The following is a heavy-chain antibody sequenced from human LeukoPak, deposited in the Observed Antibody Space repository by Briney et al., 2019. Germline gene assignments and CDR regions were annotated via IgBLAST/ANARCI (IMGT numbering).Heavy chain of an antibody. CDR1: GSTFSSYS. D-gene: IGHD2-2*02. CDR3: AKDVTSIPGD. Sequence: GGSLRLSCAASGSTFSSYSMNWVRQASGKGLEWVSSISSSSSYIYYADSVKGRFTISRDNSKNTLYLQMNSLRAEDTAVYYCAKDVTSIPGDWGQGTLVTVSS. CDR2: ISSSSSYI. V-gene: IGHV3-21*01. J-gene: IGHJ4*02.